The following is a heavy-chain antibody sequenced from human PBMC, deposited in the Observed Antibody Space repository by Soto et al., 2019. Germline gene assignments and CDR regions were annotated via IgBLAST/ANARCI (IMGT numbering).Heavy chain of an antibody. V-gene: IGHV2-5*02. CDR3: AHISRPMIVAYDY. D-gene: IGHD3-22*01. Sequence: QISLKESGPTLVKPTQTLTLTCTFSGFSLNTSGVNVGWIRQPPGKALEWLALIYRDDDKRYSPSRKSRLTITNHTNKNKMDLTMTNMDPVDKGTYYCAHISRPMIVAYDYWGQGTLVTVSS. CDR1: GFSLNTSGVN. CDR2: IYRDDDK. J-gene: IGHJ4*02.